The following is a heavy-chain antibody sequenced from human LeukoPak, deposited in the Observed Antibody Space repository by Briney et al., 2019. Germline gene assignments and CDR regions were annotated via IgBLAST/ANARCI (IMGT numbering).Heavy chain of an antibody. Sequence: SVKVSCKASGGTFSSYAISWVRQAPGQGLEWMGGIIPIFGTANYAQKFQGRVTITADKSTSTAYMELSRLRSDDTAVYYCARDGEYSSSSGPPGNWFDPWGQGTLVTVSS. CDR1: GGTFSSYA. V-gene: IGHV1-69*06. J-gene: IGHJ5*02. CDR2: IIPIFGTA. D-gene: IGHD6-6*01. CDR3: ARDGEYSSSSGPPGNWFDP.